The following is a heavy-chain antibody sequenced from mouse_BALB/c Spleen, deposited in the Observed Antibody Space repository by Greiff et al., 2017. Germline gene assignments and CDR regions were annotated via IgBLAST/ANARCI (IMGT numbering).Heavy chain of an antibody. D-gene: IGHD1-1*01. CDR2: IYPGDGDT. J-gene: IGHJ1*01. CDR1: GYTFTSYW. CDR3: ARKSTVVPNWYFDV. V-gene: IGHV1-87*01. Sequence: QVQLQQSGAELARPGASVKLSCKASGYTFTSYWMQWVKQRPGQGLEWIGAIYPGDGDTRYTQKFKGKATLTAAKSSSTAYMQLSSLASEDSAVYYCARKSTVVPNWYFDVWGAGTTVTVSS.